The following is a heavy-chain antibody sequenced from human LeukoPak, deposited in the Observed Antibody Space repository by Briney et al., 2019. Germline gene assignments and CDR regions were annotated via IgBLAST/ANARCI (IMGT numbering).Heavy chain of an antibody. Sequence: GGSLRLSYVVSGIICSSYAVNWVRQARGKGLVWVSGISPSGDSTFYADSVKGRFTISRDNSKNTLYFQLHSLRAEDTALYYCAKDRILANFAGGFDYWGQGTPVTVSS. D-gene: IGHD1-26*01. J-gene: IGHJ4*02. CDR2: ISPSGDST. V-gene: IGHV3-23*01. CDR1: GIICSSYA. CDR3: AKDRILANFAGGFDY.